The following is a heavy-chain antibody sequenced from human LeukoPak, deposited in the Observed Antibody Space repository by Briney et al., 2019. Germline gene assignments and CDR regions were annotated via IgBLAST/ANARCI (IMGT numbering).Heavy chain of an antibody. CDR1: GFTFSSYS. CDR2: ISSGSSTI. D-gene: IGHD3-10*01. J-gene: IGHJ4*02. CDR3: ARGQLWFGEFTSYYFDY. Sequence: PGGSLRLSCAASGFTFSSYSMNWVRQAPGKGLEWVSYISSGSSTIYYADSVKGRFTISRDNAKNSLYLQMNSLRDEDTAVYYCARGQLWFGEFTSYYFDYWGQGTLVTVSS. V-gene: IGHV3-48*02.